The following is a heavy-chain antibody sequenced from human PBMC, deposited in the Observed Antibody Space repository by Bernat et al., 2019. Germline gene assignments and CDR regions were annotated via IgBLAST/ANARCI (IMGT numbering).Heavy chain of an antibody. D-gene: IGHD3-16*01. Sequence: VQLLESGGGLVQPGGSLRLSCAASGFTFSSYGMHWVRQAPGKGLEWVAVISYDGSNKYYADYVKGRFTISRDNSKNTLYLQMNSLRAEDTAVYYCAKDWALYYYCYGMDVWGQGTTVTVSS. J-gene: IGHJ6*02. CDR3: AKDWALYYYCYGMDV. V-gene: IGHV3-30*18. CDR1: GFTFSSYG. CDR2: ISYDGSNK.